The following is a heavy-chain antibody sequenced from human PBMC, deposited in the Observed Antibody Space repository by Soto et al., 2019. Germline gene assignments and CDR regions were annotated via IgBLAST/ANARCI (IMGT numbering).Heavy chain of an antibody. CDR1: GFTVSNDY. V-gene: IGHV3-66*01. CDR2: IYSGGST. D-gene: IGHD1-26*01. Sequence: EVQVVESGGGLVQPGGSLGLSWAASGFTVSNDYMSWVRQAPGKGLEWGSVIYSGGSTYYADSVKGRFTISRDNSKNTLYLQMNSLRAEDTAVYYCARDPGDRNGVSVWGQGTTVTVSS. CDR3: ARDPGDRNGVSV. J-gene: IGHJ6*02.